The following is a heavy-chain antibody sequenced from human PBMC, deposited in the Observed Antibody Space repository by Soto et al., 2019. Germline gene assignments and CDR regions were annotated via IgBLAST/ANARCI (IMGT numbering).Heavy chain of an antibody. V-gene: IGHV3-23*01. CDR2: ISGGGGST. Sequence: EVQLLESGGGLVQPEGSLRLSCAASGFTFSSYAMNWVRQAPGKGLEWVSGISGGGGSTYYADSVKGRFTISRDNSKDTLYLQVNSLRAEDTAVYYCAKDQAAAGTISRYFQHWGQGTLVTVSS. CDR1: GFTFSSYA. J-gene: IGHJ1*01. CDR3: AKDQAAAGTISRYFQH. D-gene: IGHD6-13*01.